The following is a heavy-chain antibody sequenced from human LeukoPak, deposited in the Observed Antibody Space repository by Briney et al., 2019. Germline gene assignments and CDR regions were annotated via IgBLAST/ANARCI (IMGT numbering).Heavy chain of an antibody. CDR2: ISSSSTYT. J-gene: IGHJ4*02. Sequence: GGSLRLSCAASEFTFSDYYMSWICQAPGKGLEWVSYISSSSTYTNYADAVKGRFTISRDNAKNSLYLQMNSLRAEDTAVYYCARLSGSYCFDYWGQGTLVTVSS. V-gene: IGHV3-11*06. CDR1: EFTFSDYY. CDR3: ARLSGSYCFDY. D-gene: IGHD3-10*01.